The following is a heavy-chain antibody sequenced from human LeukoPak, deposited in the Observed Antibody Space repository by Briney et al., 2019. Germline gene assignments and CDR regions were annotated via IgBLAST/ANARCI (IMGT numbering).Heavy chain of an antibody. CDR1: GGSISSYY. J-gene: IGHJ4*02. CDR2: IYYSGST. CDR3: ARVIYYGSGSYLDY. Sequence: SETLSLTCTVSGGSISSYYWSWIRQPPGKGLEWIGYIYYSGSTNYNPSLKSRVTISVDTSKNQFSLKLSSVTAADTAVYYCARVIYYGSGSYLDYWGQGTLVTVSS. D-gene: IGHD3-10*01. V-gene: IGHV4-59*01.